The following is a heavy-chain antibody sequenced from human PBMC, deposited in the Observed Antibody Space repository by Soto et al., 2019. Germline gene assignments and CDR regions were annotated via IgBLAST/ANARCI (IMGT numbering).Heavy chain of an antibody. CDR2: ISYDGSNK. Sequence: QVQLVESGGGVVQPGRSLRLSCAASGFTFSSYAMHWVRQAPGKGLEWVAVISYDGSNKYYADSVKGRFTISRDNSKNTLYLQMNSLRAEDTAEYYCARDHGGGITFGGVTHVIDYWGQGTLVTVSS. CDR1: GFTFSSYA. V-gene: IGHV3-30-3*01. D-gene: IGHD3-16*01. CDR3: ARDHGGGITFGGVTHVIDY. J-gene: IGHJ4*02.